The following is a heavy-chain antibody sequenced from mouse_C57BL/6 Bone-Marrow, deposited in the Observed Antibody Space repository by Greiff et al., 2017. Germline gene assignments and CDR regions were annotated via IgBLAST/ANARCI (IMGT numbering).Heavy chain of an antibody. V-gene: IGHV1-61*01. CDR1: GYSFTSYW. CDR2: MYPSDSET. Sequence: QVQLQQPGAELVRPGSSVKLSCKASGYSFTSYWCDWVKQRPGQGLEWIGNMYPSDSETHYNQRFKDMATLPVVNSSSTAYMQLSSLTSKDSAVYYCARRNYAMDYWGQETSVTVSS. CDR3: ARRNYAMDY. J-gene: IGHJ4*01.